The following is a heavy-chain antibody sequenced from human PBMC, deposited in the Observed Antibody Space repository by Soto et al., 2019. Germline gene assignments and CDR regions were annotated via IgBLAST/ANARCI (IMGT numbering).Heavy chain of an antibody. CDR1: GASISSNNW. CDR2: ISQSGRA. J-gene: IGHJ3*02. Sequence: QVQLWQSGPGLVKPSGTLSLTCTVSGASISSNNWWTWVRQSPGKGLEWIGKISQSGRANYNPSLRGRGRRSIDEAMNLLSLKVNYVNAADTAMYYCARIQDGDALDIWGQGTVVTVSS. CDR3: ARIQDGDALDI. V-gene: IGHV4-4*02.